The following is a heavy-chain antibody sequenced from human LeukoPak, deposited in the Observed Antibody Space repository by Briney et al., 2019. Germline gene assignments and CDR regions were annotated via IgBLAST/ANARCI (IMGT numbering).Heavy chain of an antibody. J-gene: IGHJ3*02. V-gene: IGHV3-21*01. CDR2: ISRSTTNI. CDR1: GFTFSNYS. CDR3: ARGRTDFWSGYYTQAFDI. D-gene: IGHD3-3*01. Sequence: GGSLRLSCAASGFTFSNYSMHWVRQAPGKGLEWVSAISRSTTNIYQADSVKGRFTISRDSAKNSLYLQVNSLRAEDTAVYYCARGRTDFWSGYYTQAFDIWGQGAMVTVSS.